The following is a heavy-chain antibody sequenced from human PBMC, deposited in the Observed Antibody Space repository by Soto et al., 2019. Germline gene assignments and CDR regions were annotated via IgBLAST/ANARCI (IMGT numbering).Heavy chain of an antibody. V-gene: IGHV2-5*02. Sequence: GSGPTLVNPTQTLTLTCTFSGFSLTTRGVAVGWIRQPPGKALEWLAVIYWDDDKRHNPSLKNRLTITKDTSRNQVVLTLTNMDPLDTATYYCAHGDGSLGRDWFDPWGQGTLVTVSS. CDR2: IYWDDDK. D-gene: IGHD3-10*01. CDR3: AHGDGSLGRDWFDP. CDR1: GFSLTTRGVA. J-gene: IGHJ5*02.